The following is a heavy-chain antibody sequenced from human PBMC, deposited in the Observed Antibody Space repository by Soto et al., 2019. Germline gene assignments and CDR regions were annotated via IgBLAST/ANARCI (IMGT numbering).Heavy chain of an antibody. Sequence: QITLNESGPTLVKPTQTLTLTCTFSGFLLSTSGVGVGWIRQPPGKALEWLALIYWDDDNRYSPSLKSRLTITKDTSKNQVVLTTTNMDPVDTATYYCAHVPDCCAGSCYVDYWGQGTLVTVPS. D-gene: IGHD2-15*01. CDR2: IYWDDDN. V-gene: IGHV2-5*02. CDR3: AHVPDCCAGSCYVDY. J-gene: IGHJ4*02. CDR1: GFLLSTSGVG.